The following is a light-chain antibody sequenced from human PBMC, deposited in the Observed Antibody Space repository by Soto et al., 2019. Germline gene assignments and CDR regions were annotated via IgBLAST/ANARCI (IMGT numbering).Light chain of an antibody. V-gene: IGLV1-40*01. CDR2: GNS. J-gene: IGLJ3*02. CDR1: SSNIGAGYD. Sequence: QSVLTQPHSVSGAPGQRVTISCTGSSSNIGAGYDVHWYQHLPGTAPKLLISGNSNRPSGVPDRFSGSKSGTSASLAITGLQAEDEADYYCQSYDSSLSASVFGGGTKLTVL. CDR3: QSYDSSLSASV.